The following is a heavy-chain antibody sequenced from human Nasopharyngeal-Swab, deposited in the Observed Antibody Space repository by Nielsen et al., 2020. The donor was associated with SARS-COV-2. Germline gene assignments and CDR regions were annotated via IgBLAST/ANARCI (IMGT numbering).Heavy chain of an antibody. CDR2: INHSGST. V-gene: IGHV4-34*01. D-gene: IGHD3-9*01. J-gene: IGHJ4*02. Sequence: RQAPGKGLEWIGEINHSGSTNYNPSLKSRVTISVDTSKNQFSLKLSSVTAADTAVYYCARVGRYFDWLLSQHRYYFDYWGQGTLVTVSS. CDR3: ARVGRYFDWLLSQHRYYFDY.